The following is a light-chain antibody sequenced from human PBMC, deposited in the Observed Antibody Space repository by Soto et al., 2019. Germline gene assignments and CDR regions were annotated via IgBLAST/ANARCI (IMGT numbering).Light chain of an antibody. CDR1: QSVSSH. Sequence: EIVLTQSPATLSLYKGERATLSCRASQSVSSHLAWYQQKPVQAPRLLIYGAATRAAGIPARWSGSGGGTDVTLTISCLEPEDFAVYYCQQRFNWLRSFCPVTKVDIK. CDR3: QQRFNWLRS. J-gene: IGKJ3*01. CDR2: GAA. V-gene: IGKV3D-11*02.